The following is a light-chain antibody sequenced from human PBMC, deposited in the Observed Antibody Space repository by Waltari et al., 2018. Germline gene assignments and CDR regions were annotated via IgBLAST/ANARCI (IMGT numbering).Light chain of an antibody. CDR1: QSVLYSSNNKNY. V-gene: IGKV4-1*01. CDR2: WAS. Sequence: DIVMTQSPDSLAVSLGERATINCKSSQSVLYSSNNKNYLAWYQQKPGQPPKLLIYWASTLESEVPDRFSGSGSGTDFTLTISSLQAEDVAVYYCQQYYTVPPHTFGGGTKVEIK. CDR3: QQYYTVPPHT. J-gene: IGKJ4*01.